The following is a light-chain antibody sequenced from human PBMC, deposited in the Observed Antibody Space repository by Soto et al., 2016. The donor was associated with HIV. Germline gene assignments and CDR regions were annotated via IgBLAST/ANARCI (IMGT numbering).Light chain of an antibody. CDR2: DDS. CDR1: NIGSKS. V-gene: IGLV3-21*03. Sequence: SYVLIQPPSVSVAPGKTARITCGGNNIGSKSVNWYQQKPGQAPVLVVYDDSDRPSGIPERFSGSNSGNTATLTINRVEAGDEADYYRQIWDSSSDNDVFGTGTKVILL. J-gene: IGLJ1*01. CDR3: QIWDSSSDNDV.